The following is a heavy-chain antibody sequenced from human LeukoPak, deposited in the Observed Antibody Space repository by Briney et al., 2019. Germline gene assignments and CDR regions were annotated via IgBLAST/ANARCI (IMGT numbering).Heavy chain of an antibody. V-gene: IGHV3-21*01. CDR2: ISSSSSYI. CDR3: ARGSYGSEYYFDS. J-gene: IGHJ4*02. D-gene: IGHD1-14*01. Sequence: GGSLRLSCAASGFTFSSYSMNWVRQAPGKGLEWVSSISSSSSYIYYADSVKGRFTISRDNAKNSLYLQMNSLRAEDTAVYYCARGSYGSEYYFDSWGQGTLVTVSS. CDR1: GFTFSSYS.